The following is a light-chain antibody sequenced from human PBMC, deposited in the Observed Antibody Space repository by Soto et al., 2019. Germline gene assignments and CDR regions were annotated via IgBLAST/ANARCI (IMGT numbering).Light chain of an antibody. CDR2: DGS. CDR1: QDISNY. CDR3: QQYEKVGLT. V-gene: IGKV1-33*01. Sequence: DIQMTQSPSSLSASVGDRVTITCQASQDISNYLNWYQQKPGEAPKLLISDGSNLETGVPPRFSGSGSGTHFTFTISSLQPEDFATYHCQQYEKVGLTFGGGTKVEIK. J-gene: IGKJ4*01.